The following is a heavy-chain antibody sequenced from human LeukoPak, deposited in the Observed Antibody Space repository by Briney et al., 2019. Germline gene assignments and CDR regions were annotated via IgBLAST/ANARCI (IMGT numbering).Heavy chain of an antibody. J-gene: IGHJ4*02. Sequence: PGGSLRLSCAASRFTFSSYAMSWVRQAPGKGLEWVSSISGSGGSTYYAGSVKGRFTISRDNSKNTLYLQMNSLRAEDTAVYYCAKSSYYDSSGFYREYYFDYWGQGTLVTVSS. CDR1: RFTFSSYA. V-gene: IGHV3-23*01. CDR3: AKSSYYDSSGFYREYYFDY. D-gene: IGHD3-22*01. CDR2: ISGSGGST.